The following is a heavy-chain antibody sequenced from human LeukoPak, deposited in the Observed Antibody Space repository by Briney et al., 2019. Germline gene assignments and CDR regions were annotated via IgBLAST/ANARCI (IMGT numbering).Heavy chain of an antibody. CDR2: IYYSGTT. V-gene: IGHV4-59*02. J-gene: IGHJ4*02. CDR3: ARIQSRSSPFDY. CDR1: GGSVSSNY. D-gene: IGHD6-13*01. Sequence: SETLSLTCTVSGGSVSSNYWSWIRQPPGKGLEWIGYIYYSGTTTYNPSLESRFTISVDTSKNQFSLRLSSVIAADTAVYYCARIQSRSSPFDYWGQGTLVTVSS.